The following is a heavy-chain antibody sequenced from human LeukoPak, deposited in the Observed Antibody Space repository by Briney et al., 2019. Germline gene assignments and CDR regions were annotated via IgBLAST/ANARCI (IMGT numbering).Heavy chain of an antibody. D-gene: IGHD3-3*01. CDR3: ARDGLQYYDFWSGYYYYYYYMDV. Sequence: ASVKVSCKASGYTFINNDINWVRQATGQGLEWMGWMNANTGNTGYAQKFQGRVTMTRDTSISTAYMELTSLRSDDTAVYYCARDGLQYYDFWSGYYYYYYYMDVWGKGTTVTVSS. CDR1: GYTFINND. CDR2: MNANTGNT. J-gene: IGHJ6*03. V-gene: IGHV1-8*01.